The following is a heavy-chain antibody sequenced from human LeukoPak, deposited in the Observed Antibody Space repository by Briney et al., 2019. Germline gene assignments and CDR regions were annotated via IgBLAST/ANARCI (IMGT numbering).Heavy chain of an antibody. Sequence: GGSLRLSCAASGFTLSSYAMSWVRQAPGKGLEWVSTISGGGGSTYYADSVKGRFTISRDNSKNTLSLQMNSLRAEDTAVYYCAKGVTAAGTFVYWGQETLVTVSS. CDR1: GFTLSSYA. J-gene: IGHJ4*02. CDR3: AKGVTAAGTFVY. D-gene: IGHD6-13*01. CDR2: ISGGGGST. V-gene: IGHV3-23*01.